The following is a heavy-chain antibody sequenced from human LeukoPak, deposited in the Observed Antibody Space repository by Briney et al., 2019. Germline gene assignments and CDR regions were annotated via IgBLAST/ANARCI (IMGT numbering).Heavy chain of an antibody. V-gene: IGHV4-61*02. CDR2: IYANGST. J-gene: IGHJ4*02. Sequence: SQTLSLTCTVSGGSLGSGTYYWSWIRQPTGKGLEWIGRIYANGSTNYNPSLKSRVTMSVDTSKRQFSLKLSSVTAADTAVYYCARPIAVAANGVYYFDYWGQGTLVTVSS. CDR3: ARPIAVAANGVYYFDY. D-gene: IGHD6-19*01. CDR1: GGSLGSGTYY.